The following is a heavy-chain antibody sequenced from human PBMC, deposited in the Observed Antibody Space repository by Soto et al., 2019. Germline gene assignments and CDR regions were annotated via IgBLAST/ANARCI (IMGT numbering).Heavy chain of an antibody. Sequence: SGPTLVNPTQTLTLTCTFSGFSLSTSGVGVGWIRQPPGKALEWLALIYWDDDKRYSPSLKSRLTITKDTSKNQVVLTITNMDPVDTATYYCYNAELPWLPTDYCGQGTLVTVSS. CDR1: GFSLSTSGVG. D-gene: IGHD1-7*01. V-gene: IGHV2-5*02. J-gene: IGHJ4*02. CDR2: IYWDDDK. CDR3: YNAELPWLPTDY.